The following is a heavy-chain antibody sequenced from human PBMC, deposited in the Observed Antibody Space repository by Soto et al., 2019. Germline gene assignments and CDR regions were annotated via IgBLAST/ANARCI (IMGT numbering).Heavy chain of an antibody. CDR2: IYYSGST. CDR1: GGSISSSSYY. CDR3: ARHTPAISISDH. V-gene: IGHV4-39*01. Sequence: QLQLQESGPGLVKPSETLSLTCTVSGGSISSSSYYWGWIRQPPGKGLEWIGSIYYSGSTYYNPSLKSRVTISVDTSKNPFSLNLSSVTAADTAVYYCARHTPAISISDHWGQGTLVTVSS. D-gene: IGHD2-15*01. J-gene: IGHJ4*02.